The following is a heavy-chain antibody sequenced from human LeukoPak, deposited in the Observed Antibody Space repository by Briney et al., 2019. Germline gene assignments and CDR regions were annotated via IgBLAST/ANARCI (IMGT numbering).Heavy chain of an antibody. CDR3: ARGPVTKFEI. Sequence: GGSLRLSCAASGFTVSSNYMSWVRQAPGKGLEWVSVIYSGGTTYYADSVKGRFTISRDNSDNTLYPQMNSLRADDTAVYYCARGPVTKFEIWGQGTILTVSS. D-gene: IGHD4-17*01. CDR1: GFTVSSNY. CDR2: IYSGGTT. V-gene: IGHV3-53*01. J-gene: IGHJ3*02.